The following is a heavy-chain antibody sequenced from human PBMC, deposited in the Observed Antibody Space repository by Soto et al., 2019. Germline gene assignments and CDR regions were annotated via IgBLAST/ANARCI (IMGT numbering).Heavy chain of an antibody. CDR2: TYFRSKWYN. D-gene: IGHD5-12*01. J-gene: IGHJ5*02. V-gene: IGHV6-1*01. CDR1: GDSASSNTAS. CDR3: AKGDNLGPKTGYAFDP. Sequence: RTLSPTGAISGDSASSNTASWNWIRQSPSRGLEWLGRTYFRSKWYNDYAVSVKSRIIINPDTSNNQFSLQLNPVTPEDTAVYFCAKGDNLGPKTGYAFDPWGQGIMVTVSS.